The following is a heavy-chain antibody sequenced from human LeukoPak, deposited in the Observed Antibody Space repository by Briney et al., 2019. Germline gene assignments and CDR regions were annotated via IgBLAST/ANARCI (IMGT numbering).Heavy chain of an antibody. V-gene: IGHV3-53*05. Sequence: GGSLRLSCAASGFTVSSNYMSWVRQAPGKGLEWVSVIYSGGSTYYADSVKGRFTISRDNSKNTLYLQMNSLRAEDTAVYYCARDRASWAAGVDYWGQGTLVTVSS. CDR3: ARDRASWAAGVDY. D-gene: IGHD6-25*01. J-gene: IGHJ4*02. CDR2: IYSGGST. CDR1: GFTVSSNY.